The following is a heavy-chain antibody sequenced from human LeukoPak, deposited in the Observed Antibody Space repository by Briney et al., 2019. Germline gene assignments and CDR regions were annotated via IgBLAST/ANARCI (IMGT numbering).Heavy chain of an antibody. CDR1: GGSISSSIYY. CDR2: IYYSGST. V-gene: IGHV4-39*01. J-gene: IGHJ4*02. Sequence: PSETLSLTCTVSGGSISSSIYYWGWIRQPPGTGLEWIGSIYYSGSTYYNPSLKSRVTISVDTSKNQFSLKLSSVTAADTAVYYCASLRYYDSSGYYQEAHFDYWGQGTLVTVSS. D-gene: IGHD3-22*01. CDR3: ASLRYYDSSGYYQEAHFDY.